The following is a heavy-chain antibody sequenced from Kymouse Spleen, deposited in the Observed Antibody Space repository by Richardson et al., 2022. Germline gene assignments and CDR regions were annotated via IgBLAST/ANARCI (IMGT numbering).Heavy chain of an antibody. J-gene: IGHJ6*02. D-gene: IGHD6-13*01,IGHD6-25*01,IGHD6-6*01. V-gene: IGHV4-34*01. CDR1: GGSFSGYY. CDR2: INHSGST. Sequence: QVQLQQWGAGLLKPSETLSLTCAVYGGSFSGYYWSWIRQPPGKGLEWIGEINHSGSTNYNPSLKSRVTISVDTSKNQFSLKLSSVTAADTAVYYCAREGIAAPYYYYYYGMDVWGQGTTVTVSS. CDR3: AREGIAAPYYYYYYGMDV.